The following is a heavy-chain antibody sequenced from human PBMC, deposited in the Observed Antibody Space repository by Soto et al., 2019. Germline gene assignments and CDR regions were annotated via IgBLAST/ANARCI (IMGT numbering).Heavy chain of an antibody. J-gene: IGHJ4*02. D-gene: IGHD6-13*01. Sequence: ESGGGVVQPGRSLRLSCAGSGFIFSSYAIHWVRQAPGTGLQWVAGISDDGSKIYYADSVKGRFTISRDNSKNTLFLQMNSLRAEDTAVYYCAREADSSSWYYFDFWGQGTLVTVSS. V-gene: IGHV3-30-3*01. CDR3: AREADSSSWYYFDF. CDR1: GFIFSSYA. CDR2: ISDDGSKI.